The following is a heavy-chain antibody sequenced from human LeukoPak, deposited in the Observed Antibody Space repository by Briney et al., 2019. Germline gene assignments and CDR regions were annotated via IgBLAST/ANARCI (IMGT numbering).Heavy chain of an antibody. D-gene: IGHD1-1*01. CDR3: ARDPSPFTTAGAFDI. J-gene: IGHJ3*02. V-gene: IGHV4-38-2*02. CDR1: GYSISSDYH. Sequence: PSETLSLTCTVSGYSISSDYHWGWIRQPPGKGLEWIGYIYYSGSTNYNPSLKSRVTILVDTSKNQFSLKLSSVTAADTALYYCARDPSPFTTAGAFDIWGQGTMVTVSS. CDR2: IYYSGST.